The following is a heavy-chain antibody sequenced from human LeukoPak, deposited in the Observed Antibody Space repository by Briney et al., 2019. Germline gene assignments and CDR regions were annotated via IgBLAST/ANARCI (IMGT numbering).Heavy chain of an antibody. Sequence: GGSLRLSCAASEFTFTSYKLNWVRQAPGKGLEWVSYISSSGNTISYADSVKGRFTISRDNAKNSLYLQVISLRAEDTAVYYCARGPSIAARHDAFDIWGQGTMVTVSS. D-gene: IGHD6-6*01. CDR2: ISSSGNTI. CDR3: ARGPSIAARHDAFDI. J-gene: IGHJ3*02. CDR1: EFTFTSYK. V-gene: IGHV3-48*03.